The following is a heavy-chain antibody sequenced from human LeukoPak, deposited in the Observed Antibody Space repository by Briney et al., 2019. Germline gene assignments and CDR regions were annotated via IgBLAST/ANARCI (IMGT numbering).Heavy chain of an antibody. J-gene: IGHJ4*02. V-gene: IGHV4-61*02. D-gene: IGHD3-10*01. CDR1: GGSISSGSYY. Sequence: SETLSLTCTVSGGSISSGSYYWSWIRQPAGKGLEWIGRIYTSGSTNYNPSLKSRVTISVDTSKNQFSLKLSSVTAADTAVYYCARGRPWYMVRGVISYFDYWGQGTLVTVSS. CDR3: ARGRPWYMVRGVISYFDY. CDR2: IYTSGST.